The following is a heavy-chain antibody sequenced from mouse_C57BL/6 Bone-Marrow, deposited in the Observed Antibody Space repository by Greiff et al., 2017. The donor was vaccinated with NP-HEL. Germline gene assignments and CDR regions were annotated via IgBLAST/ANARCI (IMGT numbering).Heavy chain of an antibody. D-gene: IGHD2-3*01. V-gene: IGHV1-7*01. CDR1: GYTFTSYW. J-gene: IGHJ1*03. CDR2: INPSSGYT. CDR3: AILSDGPDV. Sequence: QVQLQQSGAELAKPGASVKLSCKASGYTFTSYWMHWVKQRPGQGLEWIGYINPSSGYTNYNQKFKGKATLTVDKSSSTAYMQLSSLTSEDSAVYYCAILSDGPDVWGTGTTVTVSS.